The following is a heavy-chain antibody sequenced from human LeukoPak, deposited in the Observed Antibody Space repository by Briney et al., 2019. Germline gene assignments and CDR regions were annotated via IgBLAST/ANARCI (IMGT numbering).Heavy chain of an antibody. CDR3: ARDIPGGWFGESNDAFDI. CDR1: GGSISSSSYY. CDR2: IYYSGST. V-gene: IGHV4-39*07. D-gene: IGHD3-10*01. J-gene: IGHJ3*02. Sequence: SETLSLTCTVSGGSISSSSYYWGWIRQPPGKGLERIGSIYYSGSTYYNPSLKSRVTISVDKAKNQFSLKLSSVTAADTALYFCARDIPGGWFGESNDAFDIWGQGTMVTVSS.